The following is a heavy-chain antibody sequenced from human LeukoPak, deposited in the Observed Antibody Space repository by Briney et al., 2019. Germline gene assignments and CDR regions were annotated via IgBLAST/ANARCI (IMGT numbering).Heavy chain of an antibody. D-gene: IGHD3-3*01. CDR3: AKDSYTIFGVPVPAYFDY. CDR1: GFTFSSYG. V-gene: IGHV3-30*02. Sequence: GGSLRLSCAASGFTFSSYGMHWVRQAPGKGLEWVAFIRYDGSNKYYADSVKGRFTISRDNSKNTLYLQMNSLRAEDTAVYYCAKDSYTIFGVPVPAYFDYWGQGTLVTVSS. J-gene: IGHJ4*02. CDR2: IRYDGSNK.